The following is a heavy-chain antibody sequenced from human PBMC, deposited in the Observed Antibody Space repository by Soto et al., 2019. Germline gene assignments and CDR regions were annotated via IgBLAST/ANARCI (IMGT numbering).Heavy chain of an antibody. CDR3: ARDQGHIVATICDY. J-gene: IGHJ4*02. V-gene: IGHV1-69*13. CDR1: GGTFSSYA. Sequence: SVKVSCKASGGTFSSYAISWVRQAPGQGLEWMGGIIPIFGTANYAQKFQGRVTITADESTSTAYMELRSLRSDDTAVYYCARDQGHIVATICDYWGQGTLVTVSS. CDR2: IIPIFGTA. D-gene: IGHD5-12*01.